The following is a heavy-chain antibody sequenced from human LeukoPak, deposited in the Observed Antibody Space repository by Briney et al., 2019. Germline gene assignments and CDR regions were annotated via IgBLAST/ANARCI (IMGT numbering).Heavy chain of an antibody. Sequence: PGGSLRLSYAASGFTFSNYWMAWVRQAPGKGPEWVANINLDGSQKYYVDSVKGRFTISRDNSKNTLYLQMNSLRAEDTAVYYCARDSGYSYGFWYYYYGMDVWGQGTTVTVSS. V-gene: IGHV3-7*01. CDR2: INLDGSQK. CDR1: GFTFSNYW. D-gene: IGHD5-18*01. CDR3: ARDSGYSYGFWYYYYGMDV. J-gene: IGHJ6*02.